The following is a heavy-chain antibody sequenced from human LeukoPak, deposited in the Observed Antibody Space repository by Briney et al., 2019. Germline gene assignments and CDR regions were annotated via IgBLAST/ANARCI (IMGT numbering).Heavy chain of an antibody. CDR1: RFTFSSYG. D-gene: IGHD3-10*01. CDR2: IYSGGST. Sequence: GGSLRLSCAASRFTFSSYGMRWVRQAPGKGLEWVSVIYSGGSTYYADSVKGRFTISRDNSKNTLYLQMNSLRAEDTAVYYCAATMVRGIDDYWGQGTLVTVSS. J-gene: IGHJ4*02. CDR3: AATMVRGIDDY. V-gene: IGHV3-66*01.